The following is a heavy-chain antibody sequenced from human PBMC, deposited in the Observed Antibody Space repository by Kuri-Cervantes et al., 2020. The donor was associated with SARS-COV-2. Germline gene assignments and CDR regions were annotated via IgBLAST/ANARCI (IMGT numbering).Heavy chain of an antibody. CDR1: GFTFSSYR. Sequence: GGSLRLSCAASGFTFSSYRMSWVRQAPGKGLEWVANIKQDGSEKYYVDSVKGRFTISRDNAKNSLYLQMNSLRAEDTAVYYCARGLSRKPFDYWGQGTLVTVSS. V-gene: IGHV3-7*01. CDR3: ARGLSRKPFDY. CDR2: IKQDGSEK. J-gene: IGHJ4*02.